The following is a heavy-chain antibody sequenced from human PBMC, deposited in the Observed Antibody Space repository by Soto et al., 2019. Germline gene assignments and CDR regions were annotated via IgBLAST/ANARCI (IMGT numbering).Heavy chain of an antibody. V-gene: IGHV5-10-1*01. Sequence: GESLKISCKGSGYSFTSYWITWVRQMPGKGLEWMGRIDPSDSYTNYSPSFQGHVTFSADKSISTAYLQWSSLKASDTAMYYCARRHTDESDVPGQQVIYAGNCMDVWGPGTTLTVSS. CDR1: GYSFTSYW. CDR2: IDPSDSYT. D-gene: IGHD1-7*01. CDR3: ARRHTDESDVPGQQVIYAGNCMDV. J-gene: IGHJ6*02.